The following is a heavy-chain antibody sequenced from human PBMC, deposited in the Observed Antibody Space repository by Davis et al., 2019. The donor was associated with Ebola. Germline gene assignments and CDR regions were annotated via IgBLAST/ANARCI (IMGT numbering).Heavy chain of an antibody. CDR2: INPSGSST. V-gene: IGHV1-46*01. J-gene: IGHJ4*02. CDR1: GGTFSSYA. D-gene: IGHD1-26*01. Sequence: ASVKVSCKASGGTFSSYAINWVRQAPGQGLEWMGIINPSGSSTSYAQKFQGRVTMTRDTSTSTVYMELSSLRSEDTAVYYCARDLSGSYWSPPDYWGQGTLVTVSS. CDR3: ARDLSGSYWSPPDY.